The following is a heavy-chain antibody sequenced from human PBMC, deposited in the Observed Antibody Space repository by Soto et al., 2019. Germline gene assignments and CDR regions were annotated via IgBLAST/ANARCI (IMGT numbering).Heavy chain of an antibody. V-gene: IGHV4-59*08. CDR3: ARRNNVGWFDP. D-gene: IGHD1-20*01. Sequence: SETLSLTCTVSGGSISSYHWTLIRQPPGKGLEWIGYIYYSGSTNYNPSLKSRVTISVDTSKNQFSLKLSSVTAADTAVYYCARRNNVGWFDPWGQGTLVTVSS. CDR1: GGSISSYH. CDR2: IYYSGST. J-gene: IGHJ5*02.